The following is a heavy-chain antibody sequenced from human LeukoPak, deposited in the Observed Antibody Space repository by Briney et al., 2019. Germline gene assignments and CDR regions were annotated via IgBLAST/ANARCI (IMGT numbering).Heavy chain of an antibody. Sequence: PGGSLRLSCAASGFTFSSYSMNWVRQAPGKGLEWVSYISSSSSTIYYADSVKGRFTISRDNSKNTVYLQMNSLRAEDTAVYSCARDRSARYCSSSNCYTGIDNWGQGTLVTVSS. D-gene: IGHD2-2*02. CDR3: ARDRSARYCSSSNCYTGIDN. V-gene: IGHV3-48*01. CDR2: ISSSSSTI. CDR1: GFTFSSYS. J-gene: IGHJ4*02.